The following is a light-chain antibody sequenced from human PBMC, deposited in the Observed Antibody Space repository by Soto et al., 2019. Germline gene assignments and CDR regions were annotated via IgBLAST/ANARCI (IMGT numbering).Light chain of an antibody. Sequence: EIVLTQSPATLSLSPGERATLSCRASQSVSSYLAWYQQKPGQAPRLLIYDASNRATGIPARFSGGGSGTDFTLTLRSLEPEDFEVYYCQQRSNWPTFGQGTRLEIK. CDR3: QQRSNWPT. CDR2: DAS. J-gene: IGKJ5*01. V-gene: IGKV3-11*01. CDR1: QSVSSY.